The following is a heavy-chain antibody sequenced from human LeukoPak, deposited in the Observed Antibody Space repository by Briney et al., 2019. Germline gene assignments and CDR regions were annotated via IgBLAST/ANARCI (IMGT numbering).Heavy chain of an antibody. CDR2: MNPNSGNT. CDR1: GYTFTSYD. J-gene: IGHJ5*02. D-gene: IGHD3-16*01. V-gene: IGHV1-8*03. Sequence: ASVKVSCKASGYTFTSYDINWVRQATGQGLEWMGWMNPNSGNTGYAQKFQGRVTITRNTSINTAYMELSSLRSDDTAVYYCAREGLLGKGESFDPWGQGTLVTVSS. CDR3: AREGLLGKGESFDP.